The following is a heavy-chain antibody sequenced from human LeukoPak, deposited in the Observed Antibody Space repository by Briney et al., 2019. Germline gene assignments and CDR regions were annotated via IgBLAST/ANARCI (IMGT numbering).Heavy chain of an antibody. CDR3: ARSGSGYLRYYFDY. CDR2: IYYSGST. V-gene: IGHV4-59*12. D-gene: IGHD5-12*01. Sequence: SETLSLTCTVSGGSISSYYWSWIRQPPGKGLEWIGYIYYSGSTKYNPSLKSRVTISVDTSKNQFSLKLSSVTAADTAVYYCARSGSGYLRYYFDYWGQGPLVTVSS. J-gene: IGHJ4*02. CDR1: GGSISSYY.